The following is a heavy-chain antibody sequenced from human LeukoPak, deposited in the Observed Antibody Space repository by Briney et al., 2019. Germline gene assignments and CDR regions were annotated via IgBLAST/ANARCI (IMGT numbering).Heavy chain of an antibody. J-gene: IGHJ6*02. D-gene: IGHD3-10*01. CDR2: ISGSGGST. Sequence: PGGSLRLSCAASGFTVSSNYMSWVRQAPGKGLEWVAFISGSGGSTKYADSVKGRFAISRDNSKTTLYLQMNSLRAEDTAVYFCAKDHSPFGSGSYSTRYYGMDVWGQGTTVTVS. CDR3: AKDHSPFGSGSYSTRYYGMDV. CDR1: GFTVSSNY. V-gene: IGHV3-23*01.